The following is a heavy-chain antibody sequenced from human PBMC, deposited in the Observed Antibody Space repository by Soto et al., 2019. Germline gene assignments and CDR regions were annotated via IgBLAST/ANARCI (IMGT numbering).Heavy chain of an antibody. J-gene: IGHJ4*02. D-gene: IGHD3-3*01. CDR2: IHNGGST. V-gene: IGHV3-53*01. CDR3: ARVQVLQFLEWFPDY. Sequence: LRLSCAASGFTVSSNYITWVRQAPGKGLEWVSVIHNGGSTYYADSVKGRFTLSRDSSKNTLYLQMNSLRADDTAVYYCARVQVLQFLEWFPDYWGQGTLVTDSS. CDR1: GFTVSSNY.